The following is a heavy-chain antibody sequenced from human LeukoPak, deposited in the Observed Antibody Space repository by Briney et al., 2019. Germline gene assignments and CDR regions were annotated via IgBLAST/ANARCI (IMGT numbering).Heavy chain of an antibody. V-gene: IGHV3-23*01. CDR3: AKGLNGNWFDP. Sequence: GGSLRLSCAASGFSFSSYAMSWVRQAPGKGLEWVSAISGSGGSTYYADSVKGRFTISRDNSKNTLYLQMNSLRLDDTAVYYCAKGLNGNWFDPWGQGTLVIVSS. J-gene: IGHJ5*02. CDR1: GFSFSSYA. CDR2: ISGSGGST.